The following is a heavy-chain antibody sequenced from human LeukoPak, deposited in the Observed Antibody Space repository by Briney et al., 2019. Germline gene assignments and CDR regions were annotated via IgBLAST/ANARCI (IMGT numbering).Heavy chain of an antibody. CDR1: GYSISSGYY. Sequence: PSETLSLTCAVSGYSISSGYYWGWIRQPPGKGLEWIGSIYRSGSTYYNPSLKSRVTISVDTSKNQFSLKLSSVTAADTAVYYCARVPSPGIDSGIWFDPWGQGTLVTVSS. D-gene: IGHD6-19*01. J-gene: IGHJ5*02. CDR2: IYRSGST. CDR3: ARVPSPGIDSGIWFDP. V-gene: IGHV4-38-2*01.